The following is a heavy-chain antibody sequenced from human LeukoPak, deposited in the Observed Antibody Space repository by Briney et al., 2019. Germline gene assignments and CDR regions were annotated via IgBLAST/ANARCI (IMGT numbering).Heavy chain of an antibody. Sequence: GRSLRLSCAASGFTFDDYAMHWVRQAPGKGLEWVSGISWNSGSIGYADSVKGRFTISRDNAKNSLYLQMNSLRAEDTALYYCAKGFYHYFDYWGQGTLATVSS. V-gene: IGHV3-9*01. CDR1: GFTFDDYA. CDR3: AKGFYHYFDY. CDR2: ISWNSGSI. J-gene: IGHJ4*02. D-gene: IGHD3-16*02.